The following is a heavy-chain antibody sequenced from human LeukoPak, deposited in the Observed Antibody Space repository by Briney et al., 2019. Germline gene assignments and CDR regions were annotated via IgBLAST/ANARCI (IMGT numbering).Heavy chain of an antibody. CDR3: ANVARGWYGDEDY. CDR1: GGSFSGYY. J-gene: IGHJ4*02. Sequence: PSETLSLTCAVYGGSFSGYYWSWIRQPPGKGLEWIGEINHSGSTNYNPSLKSRVTISVDTSKNQFSPKLSSVTAADTAVYYCANVARGWYGDEDYWGQGTLVTVSS. CDR2: INHSGST. D-gene: IGHD6-19*01. V-gene: IGHV4-34*01.